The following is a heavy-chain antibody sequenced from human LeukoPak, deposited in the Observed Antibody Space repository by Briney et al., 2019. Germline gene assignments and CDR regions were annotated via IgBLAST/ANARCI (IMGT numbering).Heavy chain of an antibody. CDR3: ARVLEVAFDI. Sequence: PSETLSLTCTVSGGSISRSRDYWGWIRQPPGKGLEWIGSIYYSGSTYYNPSLKSRVTISGDTSKNQFSLKLSSVTAADTAVYYCARVLEVAFDIWGQGTMVTVSS. CDR1: GGSISRSRDY. CDR2: IYYSGST. V-gene: IGHV4-39*07. D-gene: IGHD1-1*01. J-gene: IGHJ3*02.